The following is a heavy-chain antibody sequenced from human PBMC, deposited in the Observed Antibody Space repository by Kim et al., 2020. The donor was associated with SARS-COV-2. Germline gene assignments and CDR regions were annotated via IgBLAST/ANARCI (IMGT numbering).Heavy chain of an antibody. CDR1: GFTLSVYA. CDR2: LWYDGSNK. CDR3: AKDRYGGNPIYYFDY. Sequence: GGSLRLSCAASGFTLSVYAMHWVRQAPGKGLEWVAFLWYDGSNKYYADSVKGRFTISRDNSKNTLYLQMSSLRAEDTAVYYCAKDRYGGNPIYYFDYWGQGTLVTVSS. J-gene: IGHJ4*02. D-gene: IGHD4-17*01. V-gene: IGHV3-30*02.